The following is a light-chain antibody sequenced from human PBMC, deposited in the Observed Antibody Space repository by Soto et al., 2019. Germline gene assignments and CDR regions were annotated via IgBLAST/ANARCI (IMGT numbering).Light chain of an antibody. V-gene: IGKV3-11*01. CDR3: QQRSNWPPA. Sequence: EIVMTQSPDTLPVSPGERATLSCRASQSVFSSLAWYQQKPGQAPRLLICDASNRATGIPARFSGSGSGTDFTLTISSLEAEDFAVYYCQQRSNWPPAFGGGTKVDIK. CDR2: DAS. J-gene: IGKJ4*01. CDR1: QSVFSS.